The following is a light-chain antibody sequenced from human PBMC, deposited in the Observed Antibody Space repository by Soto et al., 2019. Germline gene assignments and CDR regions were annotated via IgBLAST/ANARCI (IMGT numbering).Light chain of an antibody. J-gene: IGLJ1*01. Sequence: QSALTQPASVSGSPGQSITISCTGTSSEVGSYNLVSWYQQHPGKAPKRMIYEGTKRPSGVYDRFSGSRSGNTASLTISGLQVEDEADYYCCSYASSSTYVVGSGTELAVL. CDR2: EGT. CDR3: CSYASSSTYV. V-gene: IGLV2-23*01. CDR1: SSEVGSYNL.